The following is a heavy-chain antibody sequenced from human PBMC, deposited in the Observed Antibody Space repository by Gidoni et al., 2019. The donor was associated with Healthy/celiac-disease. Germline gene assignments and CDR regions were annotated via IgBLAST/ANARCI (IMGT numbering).Heavy chain of an antibody. CDR2: ISSSSSYI. CDR1: GFTFSTYS. D-gene: IGHD6-13*01. Sequence: EVQLVESGGGLVKPGGSLRLPCSASGFTFSTYSMNWVRQAPGKGLEWVSSISSSSSYIYYADSVKGRFTISRDNAKNSLYLQMNSLRAEDTAVYYCARASEYSSSGYYYGMDVWGQGTTVTVSS. J-gene: IGHJ6*02. V-gene: IGHV3-21*01. CDR3: ARASEYSSSGYYYGMDV.